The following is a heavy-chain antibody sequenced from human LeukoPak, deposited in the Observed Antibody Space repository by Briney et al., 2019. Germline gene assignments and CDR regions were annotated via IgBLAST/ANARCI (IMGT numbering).Heavy chain of an antibody. CDR2: IYYTGST. D-gene: IGHD3-9*01. J-gene: IGHJ3*02. CDR1: GGSISSYY. V-gene: IGHV4-59*01. CDR3: ARQLTPRGKYYDILTGYLAPAFDI. Sequence: PSETPSLTCTVSGGSISSYYWSWIRQPPGKGLEWVGSIYYTGSTNYNPSLKSRITISVDTPKNQFSLDLSSVTAADTAVYYCARQLTPRGKYYDILTGYLAPAFDIWGQGTMVTVSS.